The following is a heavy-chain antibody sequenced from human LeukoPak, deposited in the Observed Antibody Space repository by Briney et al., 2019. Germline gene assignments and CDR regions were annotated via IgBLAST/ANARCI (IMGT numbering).Heavy chain of an antibody. J-gene: IGHJ6*03. Sequence: SETLSLTCAVYGGSFSGYYWSWIRQPPGKGLEWIGEINHSGSTNYNPSLKSRVTISVDTSKNQFSLKLSSVTAADTAVYYCARRTTVVTRAYYMDVWGKGTTVTVSS. CDR1: GGSFSGYY. CDR3: ARRTTVVTRAYYMDV. V-gene: IGHV4-34*01. D-gene: IGHD4-23*01. CDR2: INHSGST.